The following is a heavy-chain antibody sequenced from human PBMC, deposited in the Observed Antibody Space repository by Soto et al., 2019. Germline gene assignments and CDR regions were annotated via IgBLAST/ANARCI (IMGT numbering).Heavy chain of an antibody. CDR2: IYYSGST. D-gene: IGHD3-10*01. CDR1: GSSISSGGYY. V-gene: IGHV4-31*03. Sequence: SETLSLTCTVSGSSISSGGYYWSWIRQHPGKGLEWIGYIYYSGSTYYNPSLKSRVTISVDTSKNQFSLKLSSVTAADTAVYYCARLYGSGSYYPPHLDYWGQGTLVTVSS. CDR3: ARLYGSGSYYPPHLDY. J-gene: IGHJ4*02.